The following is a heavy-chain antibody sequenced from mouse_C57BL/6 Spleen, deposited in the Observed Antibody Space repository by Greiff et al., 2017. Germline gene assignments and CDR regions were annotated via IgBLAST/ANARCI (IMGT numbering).Heavy chain of an antibody. CDR1: GFTFSDYG. J-gene: IGHJ4*01. CDR2: ISSGSSTI. CDR3: ARPIYYDYDVGPYAMDY. Sequence: EVQRVESGGGLVKPGGSLKLSCAASGFTFSDYGMHWVRQAPEKGLEWVAYISSGSSTIYYADTVKGRFTISRDNAKNTLFLQMTSLRSEDTAMYYCARPIYYDYDVGPYAMDYWGQGTSVTVSS. D-gene: IGHD2-4*01. V-gene: IGHV5-17*01.